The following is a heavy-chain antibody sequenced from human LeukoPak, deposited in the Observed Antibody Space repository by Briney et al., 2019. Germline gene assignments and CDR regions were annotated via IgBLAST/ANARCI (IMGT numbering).Heavy chain of an antibody. CDR2: IIPILGIA. Sequence: SVKVFCKASGGTFSSYTISWVRQAPGQGLEWMGRIIPILGIANYAQKFQGRVTITADKSTSTAYMELSSLRSEDTAVYYCASCPYYYYYSMDVWGKGTTVTVSS. J-gene: IGHJ6*03. V-gene: IGHV1-69*02. CDR3: ASCPYYYYYSMDV. CDR1: GGTFSSYT.